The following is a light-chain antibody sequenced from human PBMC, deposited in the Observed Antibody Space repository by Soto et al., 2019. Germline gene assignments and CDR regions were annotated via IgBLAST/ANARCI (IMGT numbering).Light chain of an antibody. CDR2: AAS. CDR3: QQSFAIPPT. Sequence: DIQVTQSPSSLSASVGDSVTITCRASQRISTFLNWYQQKPWKAPKLLIYAASTLQGCVPSRFSGSGYGIDFSPTISGLQPDDFATYYCQQSFAIPPTFSQGTRVEIE. J-gene: IGKJ1*01. CDR1: QRISTF. V-gene: IGKV1-39*01.